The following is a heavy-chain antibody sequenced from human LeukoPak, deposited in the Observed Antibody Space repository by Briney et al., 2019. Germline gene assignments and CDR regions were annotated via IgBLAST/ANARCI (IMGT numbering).Heavy chain of an antibody. CDR3: ANRFIAAPRGDDAFDI. CDR2: IRSKANSYAT. V-gene: IGHV3-73*01. J-gene: IGHJ3*02. D-gene: IGHD6-13*01. CDR1: GFTFSGSD. Sequence: GGSLRLSCAASGFTFSGSDMHWVRQASGKGLEWVGRIRSKANSYATAYAASVKGRFTISRDDSKNTAYLQMNSLKTEDTAVYYCANRFIAAPRGDDAFDIWGQGTMVTVSS.